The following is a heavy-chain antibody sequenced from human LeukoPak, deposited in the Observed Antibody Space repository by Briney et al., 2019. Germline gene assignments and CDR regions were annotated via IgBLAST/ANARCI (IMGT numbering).Heavy chain of an antibody. D-gene: IGHD3-10*01. CDR1: GGSISSYY. CDR3: ARSAYYYGSGSFPFDY. Sequence: SETLSLTCTVSGGSISSYYWSWIRQPPGKGLEWIGYIYYSGSTNYNPSLKSRVTISVDTSKNQFSLKLSSVAAADTAVYYCARSAYYYGSGSFPFDYWGQGTLVTVSS. J-gene: IGHJ4*02. V-gene: IGHV4-59*12. CDR2: IYYSGST.